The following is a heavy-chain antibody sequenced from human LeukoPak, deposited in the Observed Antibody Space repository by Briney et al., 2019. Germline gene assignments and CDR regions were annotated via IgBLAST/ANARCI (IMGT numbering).Heavy chain of an antibody. CDR2: IGGRGGST. J-gene: IGHJ5*02. CDR1: GFRFSDFT. CDR3: GKEGGA. Sequence: GGSLRLSCAASGFRFSDFTMTWVRQAPGKGPEWVSAIGGRGGSTYYAGSVGGRFTISRDNSKDMVYLQMNSLKVEDTATYYCGKEGGAWGQGTKVTVSS. V-gene: IGHV3-23*01. D-gene: IGHD3-16*01.